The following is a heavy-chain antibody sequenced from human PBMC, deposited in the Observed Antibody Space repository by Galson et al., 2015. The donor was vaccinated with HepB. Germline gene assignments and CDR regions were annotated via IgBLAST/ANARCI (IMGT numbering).Heavy chain of an antibody. CDR1: GDSVSSHSAA. D-gene: IGHD3-22*01. J-gene: IGHJ3*02. CDR2: TYYRSKWYN. Sequence: CAISGDSVSSHSAAWNWIRQSPSRGLEWLGRTYYRSKWYNDYAVSVKSRITINPDTSKNQFSLQLNSVTPEDTAVYYCARVEPNDSSAQGAFDIWGQGTMVTVSS. V-gene: IGHV6-1*01. CDR3: ARVEPNDSSAQGAFDI.